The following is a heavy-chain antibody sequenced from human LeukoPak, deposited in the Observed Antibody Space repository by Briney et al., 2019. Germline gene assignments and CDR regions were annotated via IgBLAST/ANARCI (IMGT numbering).Heavy chain of an antibody. V-gene: IGHV1-2*02. Sequence: ASVKVSRTASGYSFTGYYIHWVRQAPGQGLEWMGWINPNNGGTNFAQKFQGRVTMTRDTSISTAYMELSRLRSDDTAIYYCAKDQNTGYANNWFDPWGQGTLVTVSS. CDR3: AKDQNTGYANNWFDP. D-gene: IGHD5-12*01. CDR2: INPNNGGT. J-gene: IGHJ5*02. CDR1: GYSFTGYY.